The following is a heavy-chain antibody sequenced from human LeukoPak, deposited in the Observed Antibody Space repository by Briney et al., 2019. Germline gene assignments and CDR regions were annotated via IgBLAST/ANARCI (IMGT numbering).Heavy chain of an antibody. V-gene: IGHV3-30*03. CDR3: ASNSYARSFDY. CDR2: ISYDGSNK. J-gene: IGHJ4*02. CDR1: GFTFSSYG. Sequence: GGSLRLSCAASGFTFSSYGMHWVRQAPGKGLEWVAVISYDGSNKYYADSVKGRFTISRDNSKNMLYLQMNSLRAEDTAVYYCASNSYARSFDYWGQGTLVTVSS. D-gene: IGHD5-18*01.